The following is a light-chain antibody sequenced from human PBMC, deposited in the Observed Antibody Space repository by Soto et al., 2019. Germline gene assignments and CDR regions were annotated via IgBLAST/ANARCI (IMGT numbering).Light chain of an antibody. CDR1: SSDVANYDL. CDR3: SSYAGFDIPVV. V-gene: IGLV2-23*02. CDR2: DVS. Sequence: QSALTQPASVSGSPGQSITISCTGTSSDVANYDLVSWYQHHPGKAPKLILYDVSERPSGISDRFSDSKSGNTASLTISGLQAEDEADYYCSSYAGFDIPVVFGGGTKLTVL. J-gene: IGLJ2*01.